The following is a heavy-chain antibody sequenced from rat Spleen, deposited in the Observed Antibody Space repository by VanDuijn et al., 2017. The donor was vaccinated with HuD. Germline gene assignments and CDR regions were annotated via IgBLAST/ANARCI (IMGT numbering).Heavy chain of an antibody. D-gene: IGHD1-11*01. CDR3: ARHTPFNYGTVGDY. CDR1: GFTFSSYW. Sequence: EVQLVETGGGLVQPGRSLRLSCVASGFTFSSYWMYWTRQAPGKGLEWVSSINTDGGNTYYPDSVKGRFTISRDNAENTVYLQMNSLRSEDTATYYCARHTPFNYGTVGDYWGQGTLVTVSS. V-gene: IGHV5-58*01. J-gene: IGHJ3*01. CDR2: INTDGGNT.